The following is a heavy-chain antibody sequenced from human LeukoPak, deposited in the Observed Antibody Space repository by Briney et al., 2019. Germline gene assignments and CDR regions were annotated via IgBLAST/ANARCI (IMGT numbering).Heavy chain of an antibody. CDR2: ISSSGSTI. Sequence: GGSLRLSCAASGFTFSSYEMNWVRQAPGKGLEWVSYISSSGSTIYYADSVKGRFTISRDNAKNSLYLQMNSLRAEDTAVYYCAIAHYDSSGYYYDYWGQGTLVTVSS. V-gene: IGHV3-48*03. CDR3: AIAHYDSSGYYYDY. CDR1: GFTFSSYE. J-gene: IGHJ4*02. D-gene: IGHD3-22*01.